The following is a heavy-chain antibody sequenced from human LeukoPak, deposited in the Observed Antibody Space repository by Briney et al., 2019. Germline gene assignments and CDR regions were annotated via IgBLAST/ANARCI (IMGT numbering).Heavy chain of an antibody. J-gene: IGHJ6*02. CDR1: GGSISSYY. V-gene: IGHV4-59*08. CDR2: IYYSGST. D-gene: IGHD3-10*01. Sequence: NPSETLSLTCTVSGGSISSYYWSWIRQPPGKGLEWIGYIYYSGSTNYNPSLKSRVTISVDTSKNQFSLKLSSVTAADTAVYYCARFMVRGFHYGMDVWGQGTTVTVSS. CDR3: ARFMVRGFHYGMDV.